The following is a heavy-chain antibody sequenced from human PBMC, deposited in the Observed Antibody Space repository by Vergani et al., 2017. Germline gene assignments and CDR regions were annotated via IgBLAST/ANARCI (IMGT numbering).Heavy chain of an antibody. CDR3: ARGYRSSWPYYYYMDV. J-gene: IGHJ6*03. Sequence: QVQLVESGGGLVKPGGSLRLSCAASGFIFSDYYMSWIRQAPGKGLEWVSYISSSGSTKYYADPVKGRFTMARDNTKKSLYLHMNSLRAEDTAVYYCARGYRSSWPYYYYMDVGGKGTTVTVSS. CDR1: GFIFSDYY. V-gene: IGHV3-11*01. CDR2: ISSSGSTK. D-gene: IGHD6-13*01.